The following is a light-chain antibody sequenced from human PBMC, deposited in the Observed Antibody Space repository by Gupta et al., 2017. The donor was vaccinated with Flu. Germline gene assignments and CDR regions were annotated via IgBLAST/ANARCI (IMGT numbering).Light chain of an antibody. V-gene: IGKV3-20*01. CDR3: QQYGSSRRT. CDR2: GAS. Sequence: DIVLTQSPGTLSVSPGERATLSCRASQSVTSAYLAWYQQKPGQAPRLLIYGASTRATGIPDRFSGSGFGTDFTLTINRLEPEDFAVYYCQQYGSSRRTFGQGTKVEI. CDR1: QSVTSAY. J-gene: IGKJ1*01.